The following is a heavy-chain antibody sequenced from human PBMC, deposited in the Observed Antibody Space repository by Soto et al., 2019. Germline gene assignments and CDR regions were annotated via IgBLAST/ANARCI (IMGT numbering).Heavy chain of an antibody. J-gene: IGHJ6*02. CDR3: ARDRRSYDSSGYYYYYYGMDV. CDR2: IYHTGTT. D-gene: IGHD3-22*01. CDR1: GGSINSGGYS. Sequence: SETLSLTCTVSGGSINSGGYSWTWIRQPPGKGLEWIGFIYHTGTTYYNPSLKSRVTISVDRSKNQFSLKLNSVTAADTAVYYCARDRRSYDSSGYYYYYYGMDVWGQGTTVTVSS. V-gene: IGHV4-30-2*01.